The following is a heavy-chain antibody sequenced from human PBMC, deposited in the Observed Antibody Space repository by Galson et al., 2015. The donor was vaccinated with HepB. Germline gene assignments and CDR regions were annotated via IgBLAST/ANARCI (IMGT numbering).Heavy chain of an antibody. CDR1: GFIFDDYG. Sequence: SLRLSCAASGFIFDDYGMSWVRQTPGKGLEWISGINWNGRSTGYVDSVKGRFTISRDSARNSLYLQMTSLRPEDTGFYYCARVEAPWGQGTLVTVSS. D-gene: IGHD5-24*01. CDR2: INWNGRST. V-gene: IGHV3-20*04. J-gene: IGHJ5*02. CDR3: ARVEAP.